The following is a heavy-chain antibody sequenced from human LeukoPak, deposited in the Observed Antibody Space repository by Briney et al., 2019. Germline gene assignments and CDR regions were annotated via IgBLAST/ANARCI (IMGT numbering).Heavy chain of an antibody. J-gene: IGHJ4*02. CDR1: GFTFSSYS. CDR3: ARDPVRFLEWLPPQPRGYYFDY. V-gene: IGHV3-21*01. D-gene: IGHD3-3*01. CDR2: ISSSSSYI. Sequence: PGGSLRLSCAASGFTFSSYSMNWVRQAPGKGLEWVSSISSSSSYIYYADPVKGRFTISRDNAKNSLYLQMNSLRAEDTAVYYCARDPVRFLEWLPPQPRGYYFDYWGQGTLVTVSS.